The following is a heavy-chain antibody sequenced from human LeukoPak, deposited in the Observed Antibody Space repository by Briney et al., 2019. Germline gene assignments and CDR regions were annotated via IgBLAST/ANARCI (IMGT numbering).Heavy chain of an antibody. Sequence: GGSLRLSCAASGFTFDSYSMNWVRQAPGKGLEWVSSITSSSNYIYYADSVKGRFTISRDNAKNSLYLQMNSLRAEDTAVYYCARLSYDSGTHYTVYKYWGQGTLVTVSS. V-gene: IGHV3-21*01. CDR3: ARLSYDSGTHYTVYKY. J-gene: IGHJ4*02. CDR1: GFTFDSYS. D-gene: IGHD3-10*01. CDR2: ITSSSNYI.